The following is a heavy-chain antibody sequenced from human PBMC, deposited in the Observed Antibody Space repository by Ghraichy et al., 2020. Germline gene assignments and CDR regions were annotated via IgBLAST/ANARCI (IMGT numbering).Heavy chain of an antibody. CDR2: INHSGST. V-gene: IGHV4-34*01. J-gene: IGHJ6*02. Sequence: SETLSLTCAVYGGSFSGYYWSWIRQPPGKGPEWIGEINHSGSTNYNPSLKSRVTISVDTSKNQFSLKLSSVTAADTAVYYCARGGLKHRKKAYDYYGMDVWGQGTTVTVSS. D-gene: IGHD2-8*01. CDR1: GGSFSGYY. CDR3: ARGGLKHRKKAYDYYGMDV.